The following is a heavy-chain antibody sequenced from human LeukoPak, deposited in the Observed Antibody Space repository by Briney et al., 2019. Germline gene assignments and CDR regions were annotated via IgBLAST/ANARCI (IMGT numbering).Heavy chain of an antibody. D-gene: IGHD1-26*01. Sequence: ASVKVSCKASGYTFTGYCMHWVRQAPGQGLEWMGVINLSAGTTNYAQKFQGRVTMTRDMSTSTVYMELSSLTSEDTAVYYCAREMGVGSTMGYFYYWGQGTLVTVSS. V-gene: IGHV1-46*01. CDR1: GYTFTGYC. CDR3: AREMGVGSTMGYFYY. CDR2: INLSAGTT. J-gene: IGHJ4*02.